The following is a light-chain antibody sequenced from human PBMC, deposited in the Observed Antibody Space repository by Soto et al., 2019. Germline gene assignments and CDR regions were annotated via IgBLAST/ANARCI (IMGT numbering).Light chain of an antibody. CDR1: QSLVHSDGNTY. V-gene: IGKV2-24*01. CDR3: MQSSQFPLT. CDR2: KIS. Sequence: EIVLTQTPVSSAVTLGQPASISCRSSQSLVHSDGNTYLTWLHLGPGQPPRLLIYKISERSSGVPDRFSGTGAGTDFTLHISRVEAEDLGTYYCMQSSQFPLTFGGGTKVEI. J-gene: IGKJ4*01.